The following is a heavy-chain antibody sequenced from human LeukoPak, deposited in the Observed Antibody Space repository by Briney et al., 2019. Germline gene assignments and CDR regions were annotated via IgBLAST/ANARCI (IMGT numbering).Heavy chain of an antibody. V-gene: IGHV3-30*02. CDR1: GFAFSSNG. Sequence: GGSLRLSCAASGFAFSSNGMHWVRQTPGKGLEWVAFILYDGSNKHYADSVKGRFTISRDNSKSTLFLLMNTLRTEDTAVYYCAKDLNWGRFDYWGQGALVSVSS. CDR2: ILYDGSNK. CDR3: AKDLNWGRFDY. J-gene: IGHJ4*02. D-gene: IGHD3-16*01.